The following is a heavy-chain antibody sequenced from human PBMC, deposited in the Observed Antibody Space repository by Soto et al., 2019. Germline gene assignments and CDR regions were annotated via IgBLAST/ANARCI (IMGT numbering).Heavy chain of an antibody. CDR3: ARISSVDPYGYVNGGLDV. CDR2: FYHSGNS. Sequence: SETLSLTCSVSGGSIRSYYCICIRQPPYKGLEWIGYFYHSGNSNYNPSLKSRVTISVDTSKNQLSLSLRSVTAADTAVYFCARISSVDPYGYVNGGLDVWGQGTTVTVSS. J-gene: IGHJ6*02. D-gene: IGHD5-18*01. CDR1: GGSIRSYY. V-gene: IGHV4-59*01.